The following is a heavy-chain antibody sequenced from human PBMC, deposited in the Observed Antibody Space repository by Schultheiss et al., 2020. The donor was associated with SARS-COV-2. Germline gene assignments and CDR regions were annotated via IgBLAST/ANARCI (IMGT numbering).Heavy chain of an antibody. J-gene: IGHJ4*02. V-gene: IGHV3-23*01. D-gene: IGHD2-2*01. CDR3: ATRYTSCFDY. CDR1: GFTFSSYA. Sequence: GESLKISCAASGFTFSSYAMSWVRQAPGKGLEWVSAISGSVGSTYYADSVKGRFTISRDNSKNTLYLQMNSLRAEDTAVYYCATRYTSCFDYWGQGTLVTVSS. CDR2: ISGSVGST.